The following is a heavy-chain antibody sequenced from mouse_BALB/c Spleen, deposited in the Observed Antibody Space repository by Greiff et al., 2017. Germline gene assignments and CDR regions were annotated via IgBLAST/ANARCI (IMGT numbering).Heavy chain of an antibody. CDR3: ARGNYRYLDY. CDR1: GFTFSSFG. CDR2: ISSGSSTI. D-gene: IGHD2-14*01. Sequence: EVQLQESGGGLVQPGGSRKLSCAASGFTFSSFGMHWVRQAPEKGLEWVAYISSGSSTIYYADTVKGRFTISRDNPKNTLFLQMTSLRSEDTAMYYCARGNYRYLDYWGQGTTLTVSS. V-gene: IGHV5-17*02. J-gene: IGHJ2*01.